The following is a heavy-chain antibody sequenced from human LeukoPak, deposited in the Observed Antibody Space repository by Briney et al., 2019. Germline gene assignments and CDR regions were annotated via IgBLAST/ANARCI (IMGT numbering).Heavy chain of an antibody. CDR1: GFTFSTYS. D-gene: IGHD5-18*01. J-gene: IGHJ6*02. Sequence: GGSLRLSCAASGFTFSTYSMNWLRQAPGKGLEWISYIHSSSSTIYYADSVKGRFTISRDNAKNSLYLQMNSLRAEDTAVYYCASGYSYGYGRYYYYYGMDVWGQGTTVTVSS. V-gene: IGHV3-48*04. CDR2: IHSSSSTI. CDR3: ASGYSYGYGRYYYYYGMDV.